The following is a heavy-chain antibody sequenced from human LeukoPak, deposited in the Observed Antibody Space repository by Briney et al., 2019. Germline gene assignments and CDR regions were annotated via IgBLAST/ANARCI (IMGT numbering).Heavy chain of an antibody. V-gene: IGHV4-34*01. CDR2: INHSGST. J-gene: IGHJ6*02. CDR3: ARGGDYYGSVYGMDV. CDR1: GGSFSGYY. Sequence: SETLSLTCAVYGGSFSGYYWSWIRQPPGKGLEWIGEINHSGSTNYNPSLKSRVTISVDTSKNQFSLKLSSATAADTAVYYCARGGDYYGSVYGMDVWGQGTTVTVSS. D-gene: IGHD3-10*01.